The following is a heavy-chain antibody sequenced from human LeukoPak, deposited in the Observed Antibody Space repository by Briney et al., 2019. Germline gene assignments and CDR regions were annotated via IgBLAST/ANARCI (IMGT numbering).Heavy chain of an antibody. CDR1: GFTFTSHS. CDR2: IKPDGTEK. CDR3: ARGGNSSWDY. D-gene: IGHD6-6*01. J-gene: IGHJ4*02. Sequence: GGSLRLSCAASGFTFTSHSMNWVRQAPGKGLEWVANIKPDGTEKYYVDSLKGRFTISRDNAKNSLYLQMNSLRVEDTAVYYCARGGNSSWDYWGQGALVTVSS. V-gene: IGHV3-7*01.